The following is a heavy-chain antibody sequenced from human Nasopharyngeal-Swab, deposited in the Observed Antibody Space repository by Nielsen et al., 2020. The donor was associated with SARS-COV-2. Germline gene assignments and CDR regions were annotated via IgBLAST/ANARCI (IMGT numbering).Heavy chain of an antibody. CDR3: ARGGLLRFGNMDV. D-gene: IGHD3-3*01. CDR1: GFPFSSYS. CDR2: ISSSSSYI. V-gene: IGHV3-21*01. J-gene: IGHJ6*03. Sequence: GSLKISCAASGFPFSSYSMNWVRQAPGKGLEWVSSISSSSSYIYYADSVKGRFTISRDNAKNSLYLQMNSLRAEDTAVYYCARGGLLRFGNMDVWGKGTTVTVSS.